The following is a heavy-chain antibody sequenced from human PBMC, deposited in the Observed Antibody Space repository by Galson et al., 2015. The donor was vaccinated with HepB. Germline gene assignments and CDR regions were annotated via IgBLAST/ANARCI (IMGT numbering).Heavy chain of an antibody. Sequence: SLRLSCAASGFTFSSYGMHWVRQAPGKGLEWVAVISYDGSNKYYADSVKGRFTISRDNSKNTLYLQMNSLRAEDTAVYYCAKGTLMDVWGKGTTVTVSS. CDR3: AKGTLMDV. CDR2: ISYDGSNK. D-gene: IGHD1/OR15-1a*01. CDR1: GFTFSSYG. J-gene: IGHJ6*04. V-gene: IGHV3-30*18.